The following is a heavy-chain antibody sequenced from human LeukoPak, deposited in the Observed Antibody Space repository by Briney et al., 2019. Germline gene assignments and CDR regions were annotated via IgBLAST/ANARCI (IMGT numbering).Heavy chain of an antibody. CDR1: GYSFTSYW. J-gene: IGHJ3*02. CDR2: IYPGDSDT. D-gene: IGHD3-3*01. V-gene: IGHV5-51*01. Sequence: GESLKISCKGSGYSFTSYWIGWVRQLPGKGLEWMGIIYPGDSDTRYSPSFQGQVTISADKSISTAYLQWSSLKASDTAMYYCAREGTYYDFWSGSWVAFDIWGQGTMVTVSS. CDR3: AREGTYYDFWSGSWVAFDI.